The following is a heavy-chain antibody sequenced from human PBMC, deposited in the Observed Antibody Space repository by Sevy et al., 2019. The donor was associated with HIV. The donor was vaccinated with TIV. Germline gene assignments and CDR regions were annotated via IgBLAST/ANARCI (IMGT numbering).Heavy chain of an antibody. CDR2: ISAYNGNT. V-gene: IGHV1-18*01. CDR1: GYTFTSYG. J-gene: IGHJ3*02. D-gene: IGHD3-3*01. Sequence: ASVKVSCKASGYTFTSYGISWVRQAPGQGLEWMGWISAYNGNTNYAQKLQGRVTMTTDTSTSTASMELRSLRSDDTAVYYCARRGIETLYYDFWSGYYGAFDIWGQGTMVTVSS. CDR3: ARRGIETLYYDFWSGYYGAFDI.